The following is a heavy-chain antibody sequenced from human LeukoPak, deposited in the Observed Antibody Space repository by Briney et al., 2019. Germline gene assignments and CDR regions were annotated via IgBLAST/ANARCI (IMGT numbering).Heavy chain of an antibody. J-gene: IGHJ4*02. CDR3: AKKVYYDSSGYIDY. V-gene: IGHV3-23*01. Sequence: AGGSLRLSCAASGFTFSSYAMSWVRQAPEKGQEWVSAISGSGGSTYYADSVKGRFTTSRDNSKNTLYLQMNSLRAEDTAVYYCAKKVYYDSSGYIDYWGQGTLVTVSS. D-gene: IGHD3-22*01. CDR2: ISGSGGST. CDR1: GFTFSSYA.